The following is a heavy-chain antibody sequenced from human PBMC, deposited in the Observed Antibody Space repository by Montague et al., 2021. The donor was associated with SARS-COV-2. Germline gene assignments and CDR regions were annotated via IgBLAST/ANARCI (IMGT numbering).Heavy chain of an antibody. D-gene: IGHD3-10*01. J-gene: IGHJ4*02. Sequence: QSGAEVKKPGESLRISCKGSGYSFTSYWISWVRQMPGKGLEWMGRIDPSDSYTNYSPSFQGHVTISADKSISTAYLQWSSLKASDTAMYYCARHRAYYGSGSPPIIDYGGQGTLVTVSS. CDR3: ARHRAYYGSGSPPIIDY. CDR2: IDPSDSYT. V-gene: IGHV5-10-1*01. CDR1: GYSFTSYW.